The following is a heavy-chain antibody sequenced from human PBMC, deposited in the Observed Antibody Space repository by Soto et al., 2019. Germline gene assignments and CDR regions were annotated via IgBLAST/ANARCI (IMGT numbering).Heavy chain of an antibody. Sequence: QVQLVQSGAEVKKPGASVKVSCKASGYIFTSYYLHWVRQAPGQGLEWMGWINPFDGSRMFAQSFQGRVTMTRDPSTSTVYMELSSLRSEDTAVYYCSRVDPGETSPFDHWGQGTLVTVSS. CDR1: GYIFTSYY. V-gene: IGHV1-46*03. CDR2: INPFDGSR. J-gene: IGHJ4*02. CDR3: SRVDPGETSPFDH. D-gene: IGHD3-10*01.